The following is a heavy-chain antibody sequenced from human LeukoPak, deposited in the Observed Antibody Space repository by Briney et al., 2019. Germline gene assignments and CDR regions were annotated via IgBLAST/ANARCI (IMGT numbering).Heavy chain of an antibody. CDR2: INHSGST. Sequence: PSETLSLTCAVYGGSFSGYYWSWIRHPPGKGLEWIGEINHSGSTNYNPSLKSRVTISVDTSKNQFSLKLSSVTAAATAVYYCARGGRYCSSTSCFQRSFDPWGQGTLVTVSS. D-gene: IGHD2-2*01. V-gene: IGHV4-34*01. CDR1: GGSFSGYY. J-gene: IGHJ5*02. CDR3: ARGGRYCSSTSCFQRSFDP.